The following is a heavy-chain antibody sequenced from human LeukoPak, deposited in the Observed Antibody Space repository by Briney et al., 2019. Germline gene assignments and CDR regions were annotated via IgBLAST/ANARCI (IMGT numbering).Heavy chain of an antibody. J-gene: IGHJ6*03. CDR2: INPNSGGT. V-gene: IGHV1-2*02. Sequence: ASVKVSCKASGYTFTGYYMHWVRQAPGQGLEWMGWINPNSGGTRYAQKFQGRVTMTRDTSISTAYMELSRLRSGDTAVYYCARDNGGTAMAYYYYYYMDVWGKGTTVTISS. D-gene: IGHD5-18*01. CDR1: GYTFTGYY. CDR3: ARDNGGTAMAYYYYYYMDV.